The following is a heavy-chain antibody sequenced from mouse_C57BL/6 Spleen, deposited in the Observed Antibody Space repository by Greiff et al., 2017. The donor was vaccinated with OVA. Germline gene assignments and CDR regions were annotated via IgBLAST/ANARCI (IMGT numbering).Heavy chain of an antibody. D-gene: IGHD4-1*01. V-gene: IGHV1-19*01. CDR2: INPYNGGT. J-gene: IGHJ2*01. Sequence: VQLQQSGPVLVKPGASVKMSCKASGYTFTDYYMNWVKQSHGKSLEWIGVINPYNGGTSYNQKFKGKATLTVDKSSSTAYMELNSLTSEDSAVYYCARTRELVDYWGQGTTLTVSS. CDR1: GYTFTDYY. CDR3: ARTRELVDY.